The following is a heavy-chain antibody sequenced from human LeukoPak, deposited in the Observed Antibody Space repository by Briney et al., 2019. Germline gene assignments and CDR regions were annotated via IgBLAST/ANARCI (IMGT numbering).Heavy chain of an antibody. V-gene: IGHV1-18*01. D-gene: IGHD3-22*01. CDR2: ISAYNGNT. CDR1: GYTFTSYG. J-gene: IGHJ3*02. Sequence: ASVKVSCKASGYTFTSYGISWVRQAPGQGLEWMGWISAYNGNTNYAQKLQGRVTMTTDTSTSTAYMELRSLRSDDTAVYYCARGGYYYDSSGYPSNDAFDIWGQGTMVTVSS. CDR3: ARGGYYYDSSGYPSNDAFDI.